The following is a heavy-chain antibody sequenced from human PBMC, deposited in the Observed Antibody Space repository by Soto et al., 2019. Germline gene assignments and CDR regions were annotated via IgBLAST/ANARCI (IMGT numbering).Heavy chain of an antibody. CDR3: ASRINSYGAYDF. V-gene: IGHV3-66*01. CDR1: GFTVSSNY. Sequence: EVQLVESGGGLVQPGGSLRLTCAASGFTVSSNYMSWVHQAPGKGLEWVSIIYSDGSTYYADSVKGRFTLSRDDSKNTLYLQINSLRVEDTAVYYCASRINSYGAYDFWGQVTLVTVSS. J-gene: IGHJ4*02. CDR2: IYSDGST. D-gene: IGHD4-17*01.